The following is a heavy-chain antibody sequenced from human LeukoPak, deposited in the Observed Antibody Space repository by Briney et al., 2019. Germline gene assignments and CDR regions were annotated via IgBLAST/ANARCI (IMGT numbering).Heavy chain of an antibody. V-gene: IGHV1-18*01. CDR2: ISAYNGNT. CDR1: GYTFTSYG. Sequence: ASVKVSCKASGYTFTSYGISWVRQAPGQGLEWMGWISAYNGNTNYAQKLQGRVTMTTDTSTSTAYMELRSLRSDDTAVYYCARVTGGARVVVTAHPCFDYWGQGTLVTVSS. J-gene: IGHJ4*02. D-gene: IGHD3-22*01. CDR3: ARVTGGARVVVTAHPCFDY.